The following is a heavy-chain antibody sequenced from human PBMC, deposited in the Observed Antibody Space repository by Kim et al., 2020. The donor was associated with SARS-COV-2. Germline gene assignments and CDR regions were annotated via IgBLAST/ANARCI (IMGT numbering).Heavy chain of an antibody. D-gene: IGHD6-6*01. Sequence: SETLSLTCAVSGGSIRGNNWWSWVRQTPGKGLEWIGEIYHTGNTKYNPSLHSRVIISVDRSKNQLSLKLSSVTAADTAVYFCAIAEVAARFGMDVWGQGT. CDR2: IYHTGNT. J-gene: IGHJ6*02. V-gene: IGHV4-4*02. CDR1: GGSIRGNNW. CDR3: AIAEVAARFGMDV.